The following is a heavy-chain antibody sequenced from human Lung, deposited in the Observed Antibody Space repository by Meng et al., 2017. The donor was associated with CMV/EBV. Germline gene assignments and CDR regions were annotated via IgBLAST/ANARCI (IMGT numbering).Heavy chain of an antibody. V-gene: IGHV4-34*01. D-gene: IGHD2-2*01. Sequence: SXTLSLXCAVYGGSLNGYYWSWIRQPPGKGLEWIAEINYSGTTNYSPSLKSLVTISLHSSKNQFSLNLNSVTAADTAVYYCARAYCSSTTCPEGYWGQGSLVTVSS. CDR3: ARAYCSSTTCPEGY. CDR1: GGSLNGYY. CDR2: INYSGTT. J-gene: IGHJ4*02.